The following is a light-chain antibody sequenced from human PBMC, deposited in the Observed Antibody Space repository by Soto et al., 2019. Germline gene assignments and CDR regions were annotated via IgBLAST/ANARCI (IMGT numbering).Light chain of an antibody. Sequence: EFVFTQSPGTLSLSPGERAALSCRASQSVRCSYLAWYQHKPGQAPRLPIYGSSIRATGIPDRFGGSGSGTDFSLTISRLEPEDFAVYYCHQYGDSPLFGPGTKVDIK. CDR2: GSS. J-gene: IGKJ3*01. V-gene: IGKV3-20*01. CDR1: QSVRCSY. CDR3: HQYGDSPL.